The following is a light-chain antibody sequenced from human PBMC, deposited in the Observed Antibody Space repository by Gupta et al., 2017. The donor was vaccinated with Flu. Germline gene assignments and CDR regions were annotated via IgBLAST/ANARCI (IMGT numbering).Light chain of an antibody. Sequence: QSVLTQPPSASETPGQRVTISCSGSSSNIGSNYVYWYQQLPGTAPKLLIYRNNQRPSGVPARFSGSKSGTSASLAISGLRSEDEADYYCAAWDDSRSGVVFGGGTKLTVL. CDR3: AAWDDSRSGVV. J-gene: IGLJ2*01. V-gene: IGLV1-47*01. CDR2: RNN. CDR1: SSNIGSNY.